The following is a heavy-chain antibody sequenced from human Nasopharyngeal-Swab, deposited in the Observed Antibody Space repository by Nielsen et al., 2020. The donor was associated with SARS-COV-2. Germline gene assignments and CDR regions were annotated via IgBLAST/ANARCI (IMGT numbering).Heavy chain of an antibody. V-gene: IGHV3-72*01. Sequence: GESLKISCAASGFTFSNYSMNWVRQAPGKGLEWVGHSRDKANGYTTEYAASVKGRFTISRDDSKNSLYMQMNSLQTEDTAVYYCTCAPETTTHPAYWGQGTLVTVSS. CDR2: SRDKANGYTT. J-gene: IGHJ4*02. D-gene: IGHD4-17*01. CDR3: TCAPETTTHPAY. CDR1: GFTFSNYS.